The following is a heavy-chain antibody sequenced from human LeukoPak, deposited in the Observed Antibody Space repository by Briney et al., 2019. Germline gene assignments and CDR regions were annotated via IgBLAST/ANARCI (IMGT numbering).Heavy chain of an antibody. D-gene: IGHD2-2*01. CDR1: GYTFTSYY. V-gene: IGHV1-24*01. CDR3: ATGLGYCSSTSCYEDY. J-gene: IGHJ4*02. Sequence: ASVKVSCKASGYTFTSYYMHWVRQAPGKGLEWMGGFDPEDGETIYAQKFQGRVTMTEDTSTDTAYMELSSLRSEDTAVYYCATGLGYCSSTSCYEDYWGQGTLVTVSS. CDR2: FDPEDGET.